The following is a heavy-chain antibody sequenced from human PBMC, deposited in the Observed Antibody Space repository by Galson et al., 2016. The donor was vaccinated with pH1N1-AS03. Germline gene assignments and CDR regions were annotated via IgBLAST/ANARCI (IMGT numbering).Heavy chain of an antibody. CDR2: VSDSGDRT. Sequence: SLRLSCAASGFTFRNHAMSWVRQAPGKGLEWVSTVSDSGDRTYYANSVKGLFTISRDNSKNTLYLHMNTLTAEDTAMYYCAKGISDTWNPFDIWGQGTMATVSS. CDR1: GFTFRNHA. CDR3: AKGISDTWNPFDI. J-gene: IGHJ3*02. D-gene: IGHD1-1*01. V-gene: IGHV3-23*01.